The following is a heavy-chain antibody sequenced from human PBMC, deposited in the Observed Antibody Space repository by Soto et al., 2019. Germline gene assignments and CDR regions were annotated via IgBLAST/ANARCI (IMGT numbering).Heavy chain of an antibody. J-gene: IGHJ5*02. D-gene: IGHD2-8*01. Sequence: EVQLLESGGGLVQPGGSLRLSCTASEVTFRKYAMSWIRQAPGKGLEWVSAIAGDGSNINYADSVRGRFTISRDNPRNTLYLQMNSLRADDTAFYYCAHDGILGNGMLDWFDPWGQGTLVTVTS. CDR2: IAGDGSNI. V-gene: IGHV3-23*01. CDR3: AHDGILGNGMLDWFDP. CDR1: EVTFRKYA.